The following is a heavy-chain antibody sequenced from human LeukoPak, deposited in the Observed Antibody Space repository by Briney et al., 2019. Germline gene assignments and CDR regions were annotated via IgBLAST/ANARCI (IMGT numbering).Heavy chain of an antibody. CDR3: ARAPPLYYYGSGSPRDY. V-gene: IGHV4-34*01. CDR2: INHSGST. J-gene: IGHJ4*02. Sequence: SETLSLTCTVSGGSISSYYWSWIRQPAGKGLEWIGEINHSGSTNYNPSLKSRVTISVDTSKNQFSLKLSSVTAADTAVYYCARAPPLYYYGSGSPRDYWGQGTLVTVSS. D-gene: IGHD3-10*01. CDR1: GGSISSYY.